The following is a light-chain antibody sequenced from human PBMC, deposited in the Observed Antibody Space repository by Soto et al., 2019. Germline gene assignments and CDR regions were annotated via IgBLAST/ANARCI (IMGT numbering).Light chain of an antibody. CDR1: QGISSA. CDR2: DAS. V-gene: IGKV1D-13*01. Sequence: AIQLTQSPSSLSASVGDRVTITCRASQGISSALAWYQQKPGKAPKLLIYDASSLESGVPSRFSGSGSGTDSTLTISSLQPEDFATYYCQQFNNYLITFGQGTRLEIK. J-gene: IGKJ5*01. CDR3: QQFNNYLIT.